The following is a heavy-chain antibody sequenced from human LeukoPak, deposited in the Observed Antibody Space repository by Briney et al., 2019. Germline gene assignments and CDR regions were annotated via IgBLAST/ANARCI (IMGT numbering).Heavy chain of an antibody. Sequence: ASVKVSCKVSGYTLTELSMHWVRQAPGKGLEWMGGFDPEDGETIYAQKFQGRVTMTEDTSTDTAYMELSSLRSEDTAVYYCAWPDSYGTRYYFDYWGQGTLVTVSS. CDR1: GYTLTELS. J-gene: IGHJ4*02. CDR2: FDPEDGET. V-gene: IGHV1-24*01. D-gene: IGHD5-18*01. CDR3: AWPDSYGTRYYFDY.